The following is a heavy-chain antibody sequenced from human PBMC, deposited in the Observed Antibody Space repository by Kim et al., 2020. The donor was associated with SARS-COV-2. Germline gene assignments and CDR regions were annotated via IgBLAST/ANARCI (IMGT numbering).Heavy chain of an antibody. V-gene: IGHV3-30*18. J-gene: IGHJ6*02. CDR3: AKERYDFFDYYYGMDV. Sequence: GGSLRLSCAASGFTFSSYGMHWVRQAPGKGLEWVAVISYDGSNKYYADPVKGRFTISRDNSKNKLYLQMNSLRAEDTAVYYCAKERYDFFDYYYGMDVWGQGNTVTGSS. D-gene: IGHD3-3*01. CDR1: GFTFSSYG. CDR2: ISYDGSNK.